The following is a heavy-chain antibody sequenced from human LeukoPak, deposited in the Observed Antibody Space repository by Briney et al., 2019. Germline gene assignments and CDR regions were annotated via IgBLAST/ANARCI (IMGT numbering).Heavy chain of an antibody. D-gene: IGHD5-12*01. J-gene: IGHJ4*02. V-gene: IGHV3-23*01. CDR2: ISGSGGST. Sequence: GGSLRLSCAASGFTFSSYAMSWVRQAPGKGLEWVSAISGSGGSTYYADSVKGRFTISRDNSKNTLYLQMNSLRAEDTAVYYCAKDGEYSGYLYYFDYWGQGTLVTVSS. CDR3: AKDGEYSGYLYYFDY. CDR1: GFTFSSYA.